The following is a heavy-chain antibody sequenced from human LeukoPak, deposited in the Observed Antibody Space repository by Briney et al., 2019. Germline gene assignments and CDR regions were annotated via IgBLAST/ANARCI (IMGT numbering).Heavy chain of an antibody. CDR1: GFTFDDYG. Sequence: GGSLRLSCAASGFTFDDYGMSWVRQAPGKGLEWVSGINWNGGSTGYADSVKGRFTISRDNAKNSLYLQMNSLRAEDTALYYCSRDPQWLDPFNYWGQGTLVTVSS. CDR2: INWNGGST. CDR3: SRDPQWLDPFNY. D-gene: IGHD6-19*01. J-gene: IGHJ4*02. V-gene: IGHV3-20*04.